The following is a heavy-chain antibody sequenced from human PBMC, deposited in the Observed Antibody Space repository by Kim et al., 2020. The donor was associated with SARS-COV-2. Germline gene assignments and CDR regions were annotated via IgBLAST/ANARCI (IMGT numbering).Heavy chain of an antibody. CDR2: ISYDGSNK. D-gene: IGHD3-10*01. CDR1: GFTFSSYG. J-gene: IGHJ4*02. Sequence: GGSLRLSCAASGFTFSSYGMHWVRQAPGKGLEWVAVISYDGSNKYYADSVKGRFTISRDNSKNTLYLQMNSLRAEDTAVYYCATIDYYGSGSNFDYWGQG. V-gene: IGHV3-30*03. CDR3: ATIDYYGSGSNFDY.